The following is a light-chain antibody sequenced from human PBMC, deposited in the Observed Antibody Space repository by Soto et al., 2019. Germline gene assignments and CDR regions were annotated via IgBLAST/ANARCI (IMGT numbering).Light chain of an antibody. CDR1: QSVGSSY. CDR3: QQRSNWIT. V-gene: IGKV3D-20*02. J-gene: IGKJ5*01. Sequence: DIVLTQSPGTLSLSPGERATLSCRASQSVGSSYLAWYQQKPGQAPRLLIYGASSRATGVPDRFSGSGSGTDFTLTINRLEPEDCAVYYCQQRSNWITFGQGTRLEIK. CDR2: GAS.